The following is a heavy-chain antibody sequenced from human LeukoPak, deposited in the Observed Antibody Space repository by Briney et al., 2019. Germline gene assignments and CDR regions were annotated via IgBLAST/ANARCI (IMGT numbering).Heavy chain of an antibody. CDR3: ARGRYYGSGSYYTENFDY. D-gene: IGHD3-10*01. J-gene: IGHJ4*02. V-gene: IGHV3-21*01. CDR1: GGSISSYY. Sequence: ETLSLTCTVSGGSISSYYWSWVRQAPGKGLEWVSSISSSSSYIYYADSVKGRFTISRDNAKNSLYLQMNSLRAEDTAVYYCARGRYYGSGSYYTENFDYWGQGTLVTVSS. CDR2: ISSSSSYI.